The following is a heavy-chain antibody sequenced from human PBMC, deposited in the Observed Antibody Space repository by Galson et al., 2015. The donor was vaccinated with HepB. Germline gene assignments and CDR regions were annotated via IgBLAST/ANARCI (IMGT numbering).Heavy chain of an antibody. CDR1: GFSLSTSGMC. CDR2: IDWGDDK. D-gene: IGHD3-22*01. Sequence: PALVNPTQTLTLTCTFSGFSLSTSGMCVSWIRQPPGKALEWLALIDWGDDKYYSTSLKTRLTISKDTSKNQVVLTMTNMDPVDTATYYCARITMNYYDSSGYHGGWFDPWGQGTLVTVSS. J-gene: IGHJ5*02. V-gene: IGHV2-70*01. CDR3: ARITMNYYDSSGYHGGWFDP.